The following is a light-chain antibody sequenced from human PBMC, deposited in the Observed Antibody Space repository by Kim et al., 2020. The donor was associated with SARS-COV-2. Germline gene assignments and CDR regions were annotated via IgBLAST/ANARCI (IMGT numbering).Light chain of an antibody. CDR2: CAS. CDR1: HTFNSTY. V-gene: IGKV3-20*01. Sequence: PREHAYLSCRAHHTFNSTYLASYQQKPGQAPSLLIYCASIRVTGIPDRLSVSESGTAFTLTISRLQPEDFALYYCQQCGSSPRFGQWKRLEI. J-gene: IGKJ5*01. CDR3: QQCGSSPR.